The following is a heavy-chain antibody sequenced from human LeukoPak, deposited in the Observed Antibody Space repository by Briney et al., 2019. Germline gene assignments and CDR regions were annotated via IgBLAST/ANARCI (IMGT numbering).Heavy chain of an antibody. CDR2: ISYDGSNK. D-gene: IGHD6-13*01. Sequence: GGSLRLSCAASGFTFSGYPIHWVRQAPGKGLEWVAVISYDGSNKYYADSVKGRFTISRDNSKNTLYLQMNSLRAEDTAVYYCARVGSSWSFDYWGQGTLVTVSS. CDR3: ARVGSSWSFDY. CDR1: GFTFSGYP. J-gene: IGHJ4*02. V-gene: IGHV3-30-3*01.